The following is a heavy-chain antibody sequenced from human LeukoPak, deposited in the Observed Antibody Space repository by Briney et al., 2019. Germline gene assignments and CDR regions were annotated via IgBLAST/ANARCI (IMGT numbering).Heavy chain of an antibody. J-gene: IGHJ4*02. CDR2: INSDGSTT. V-gene: IGHV3-74*01. D-gene: IGHD5-18*01. Sequence: PGGSLRLSCAASEFAFSSYWMYWVRQVPGKGLVWVSRINSDGSTTSYADSVKGRFTISRDNAKNTLYLQMNSLRAEDTAVYYCARDLGILLWCLDCWGQGTLVTVSS. CDR1: EFAFSSYW. CDR3: ARDLGILLWCLDC.